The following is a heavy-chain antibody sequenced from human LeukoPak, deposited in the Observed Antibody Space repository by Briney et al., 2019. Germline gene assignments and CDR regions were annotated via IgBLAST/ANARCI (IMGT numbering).Heavy chain of an antibody. Sequence: ASVTVSCKASGYTFTSYDINWVRQAPGQGLEWMGWMNPNSGNTGYAQKFQGRVTMTRNTSISTAYMELSSLRSEDTAVYYCARGIYSFGYYGMDVWGQGTTVTVSS. D-gene: IGHD5-18*01. V-gene: IGHV1-8*01. CDR2: MNPNSGNT. CDR1: GYTFTSYD. J-gene: IGHJ6*02. CDR3: ARGIYSFGYYGMDV.